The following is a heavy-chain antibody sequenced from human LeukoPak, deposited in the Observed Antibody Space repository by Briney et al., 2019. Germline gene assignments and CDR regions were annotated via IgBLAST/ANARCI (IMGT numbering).Heavy chain of an antibody. CDR1: GGSISSYY. CDR2: IYYSGST. J-gene: IGHJ3*02. CDR3: ARVSSGSDAFDI. Sequence: SETLSLTCTVSGGSISSYYWSWIRQPPGKGLEWIGYIYYSGSTNYNPSLKSRVTISVDTSKNRFSLKLSSVTAADTAVYYCARVSSGSDAFDIWGQGTMVTVSS. D-gene: IGHD3-22*01. V-gene: IGHV4-59*01.